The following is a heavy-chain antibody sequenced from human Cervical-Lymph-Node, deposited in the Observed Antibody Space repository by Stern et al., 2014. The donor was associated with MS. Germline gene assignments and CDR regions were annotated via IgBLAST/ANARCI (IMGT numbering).Heavy chain of an antibody. V-gene: IGHV1-69*01. D-gene: IGHD2-15*01. J-gene: IGHJ6*02. Sequence: VQLVESGAEVKKPGSSVKVSCKASGGTFSSYAISWVRQAPGQGLEWMGGIIPIFGTANYAQKFQGRVTITADESTSTAYMELSSLRSEDTAVYYCARAMVVAATRAYYGMDVWGQGTTVTVSS. CDR2: IIPIFGTA. CDR1: GGTFSSYA. CDR3: ARAMVVAATRAYYGMDV.